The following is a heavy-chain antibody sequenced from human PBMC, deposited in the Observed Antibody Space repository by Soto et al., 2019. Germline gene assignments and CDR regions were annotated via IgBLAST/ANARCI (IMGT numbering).Heavy chain of an antibody. J-gene: IGHJ5*02. CDR2: IYHSGST. Sequence: PSETLSLTCTVSGGSISSYYWSWIRQPPGKGLEWIGYIYHSGSTYYNPSLKGRVTISVDRSKNQFSLKLSSVTAADTAVYYCARVPGPWGQGTLVTVSS. CDR3: ARVPGP. V-gene: IGHV4-59*12. CDR1: GGSISSYY.